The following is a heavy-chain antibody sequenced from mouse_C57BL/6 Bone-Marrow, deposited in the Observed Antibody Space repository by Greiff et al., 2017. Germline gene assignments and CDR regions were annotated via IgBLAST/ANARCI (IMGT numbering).Heavy chain of an antibody. Sequence: QVQLQQSGAELVKPGASVKLSCKASGYTFTSYWMQWVKQRPGQGLEWIGEIDPSDSYTNYNQKFKGKATLTVDTSSSTAYMQLSSLTSEDSAVYYCAREGDSSVFYAMDYWGQGTSVTVSS. CDR1: GYTFTSYW. J-gene: IGHJ4*01. CDR2: IDPSDSYT. D-gene: IGHD3-2*02. V-gene: IGHV1-50*01. CDR3: AREGDSSVFYAMDY.